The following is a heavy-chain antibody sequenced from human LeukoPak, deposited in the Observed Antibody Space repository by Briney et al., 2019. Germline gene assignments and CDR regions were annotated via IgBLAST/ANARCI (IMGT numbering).Heavy chain of an antibody. J-gene: IGHJ4*02. CDR2: IWYEGQTK. V-gene: IGHV3-33*08. Sequence: GGSLRLSCAASGFTFSNYGMHWVRQAPGKGLEWLALIWYEGQTKFYADSVKGRFTISRDNSGNTLFLHMTNLRVEDTAVYYCAREWGRIAVAGGPGYWGQGALVTVSS. CDR1: GFTFSNYG. CDR3: AREWGRIAVAGGPGY. D-gene: IGHD6-19*01.